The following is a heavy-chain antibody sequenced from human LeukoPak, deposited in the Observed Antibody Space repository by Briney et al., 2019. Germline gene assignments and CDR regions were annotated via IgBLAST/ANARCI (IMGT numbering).Heavy chain of an antibody. CDR3: ARCSGGWSDY. CDR1: GFTSSSYS. D-gene: IGHD6-19*01. V-gene: IGHV3-21*01. CDR2: ITSSSSYI. J-gene: IGHJ4*01. Sequence: GGSLRLSCAASGFTSSSYSMNWVRQAPGKGLEWVASITSSSSYIYYADSVKGRFTVSRDNAKNSLYLQMNSLRAEDTAVYYCARCSGGWSDYWGQGTLVTVSS.